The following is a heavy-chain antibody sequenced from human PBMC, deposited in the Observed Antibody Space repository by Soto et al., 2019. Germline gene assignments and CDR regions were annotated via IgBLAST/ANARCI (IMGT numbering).Heavy chain of an antibody. D-gene: IGHD3-16*02. J-gene: IGHJ4*02. Sequence: SGPLYITGAVYDVSFSGYYWSWIRKPPGKGLEWIEEINHGVSTNYNPSLKSRVTISVDTSKNQFSLKLSSVTAADTAVYYCARGPSSYDYVWGSYRYPYRHWGQGTLVTVSS. CDR2: INHGVST. CDR3: ARGPSSYDYVWGSYRYPYRH. CDR1: DVSFSGYY. V-gene: IGHV4-34*01.